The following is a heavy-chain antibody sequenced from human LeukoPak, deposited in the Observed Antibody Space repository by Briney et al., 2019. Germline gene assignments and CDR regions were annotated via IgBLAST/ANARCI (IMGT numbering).Heavy chain of an antibody. CDR3: ANTYTDYSNAPGY. V-gene: IGHV3-21*04. J-gene: IGHJ4*02. D-gene: IGHD4-4*01. Sequence: GGSLRLSCAASGFTFTTYTMNWVRQAPGKGLEWVSSISGSGAYIYYADSVKGRFTISRDNVKNSLYLQMNSLRAEDTAVYYCANTYTDYSNAPGYWGQGTLVTVSS. CDR2: ISGSGAYI. CDR1: GFTFTTYT.